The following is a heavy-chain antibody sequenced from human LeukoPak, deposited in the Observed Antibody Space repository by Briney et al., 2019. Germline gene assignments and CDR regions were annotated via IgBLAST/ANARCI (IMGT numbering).Heavy chain of an antibody. Sequence: GGSLRLSCAASGFTFSDYYMSWIRQAPGKGLEWVSYISSSGSTIYYADSVKGRFTISRDNSKNTLYLQMNSLRAEDTAVYYCAKDSAPASRVLQYYYYYMDVWGKGTTVTVSS. CDR3: AKDSAPASRVLQYYYYYMDV. CDR1: GFTFSDYY. V-gene: IGHV3-11*04. D-gene: IGHD2-2*01. J-gene: IGHJ6*03. CDR2: ISSSGSTI.